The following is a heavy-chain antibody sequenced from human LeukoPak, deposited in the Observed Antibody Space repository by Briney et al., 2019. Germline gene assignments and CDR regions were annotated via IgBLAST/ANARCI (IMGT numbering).Heavy chain of an antibody. J-gene: IGHJ3*02. D-gene: IGHD3-10*01. V-gene: IGHV3-23*01. Sequence: GGSLRLSCAAAGFTFSSYAMSWVRQAPGKVLEWVSAISGSGGSTYYADSVKGRFTISRDNSKNTLYLQMNSLRAEDTAVYYCAKDPLYGSGSYLHDAFDIWGQGTMVTVSS. CDR2: ISGSGGST. CDR3: AKDPLYGSGSYLHDAFDI. CDR1: GFTFSSYA.